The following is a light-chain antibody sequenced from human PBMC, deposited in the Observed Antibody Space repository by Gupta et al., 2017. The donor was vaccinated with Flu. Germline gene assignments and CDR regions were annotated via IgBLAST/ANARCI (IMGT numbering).Light chain of an antibody. CDR3: GTWDSSLSAVV. V-gene: IGLV1-51*02. Sequence: TISCSGSSSNIGNNYVSWYQQLPGTAPKLLIYENNKRPPGIPDRFSGSKPGTSATLGITGLQTGDEADYYCGTWDSSLSAVVFGGGTKLTVL. CDR2: ENN. J-gene: IGLJ2*01. CDR1: SSNIGNNY.